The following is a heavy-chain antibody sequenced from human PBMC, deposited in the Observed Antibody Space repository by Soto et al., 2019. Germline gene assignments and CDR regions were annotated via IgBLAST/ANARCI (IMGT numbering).Heavy chain of an antibody. CDR2: IGSSGGPT. CDR1: GFAFSTYA. Sequence: GGSLRLSCAASGFAFSTYAMSWVRQAPGKGLEWVSSIGSSGGPTYYADSVKGRFTISRDNSKNTLYLQMNSLRAEDTAVYYCAKAGRDQLLCLFDYWGQGTLVPVSS. J-gene: IGHJ4*02. V-gene: IGHV3-23*01. D-gene: IGHD2-2*01. CDR3: AKAGRDQLLCLFDY.